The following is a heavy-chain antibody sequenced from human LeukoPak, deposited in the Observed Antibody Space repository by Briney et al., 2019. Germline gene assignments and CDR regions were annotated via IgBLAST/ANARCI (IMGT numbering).Heavy chain of an antibody. D-gene: IGHD3-10*02. CDR3: AKGTGVIFGELFPNWFDP. J-gene: IGHJ5*02. V-gene: IGHV3-30*02. Sequence: GRSLRLSCAASGFTFSSYGMHWVRQAPGKGLEWVAFIRYDGSNKYYADSVKGRFTISRDNSKNTLYLQMNSLRAEDTAVYYCAKGTGVIFGELFPNWFDPWGQGTLVTVSS. CDR1: GFTFSSYG. CDR2: IRYDGSNK.